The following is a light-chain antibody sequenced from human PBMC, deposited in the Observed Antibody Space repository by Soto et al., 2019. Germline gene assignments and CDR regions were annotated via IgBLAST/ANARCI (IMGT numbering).Light chain of an antibody. CDR3: CAYVGARSYV. J-gene: IGLJ1*01. V-gene: IGLV2-23*01. CDR1: NNL. Sequence: QSVLTQPASVPGSPGQPITISCTGTNNLVSWYQQHPGKAPKVVVYEGTKRPSGVSNRFSGSNSGGTASLTISGLQAKDEASYFCCAYVGARSYVFGPGTKVTVL. CDR2: EGT.